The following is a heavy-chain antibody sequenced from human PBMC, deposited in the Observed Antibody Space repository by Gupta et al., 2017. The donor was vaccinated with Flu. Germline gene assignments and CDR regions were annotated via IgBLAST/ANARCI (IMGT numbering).Heavy chain of an antibody. CDR1: GFIFNNYE. V-gene: IGHV3-48*03. D-gene: IGHD1-14*01. Sequence: EVQLVESGGGLVQPGGSLRLSCKVSGFIFNNYEMTWVRQAPGKGLEWVSYISSRGTIKYYADSVKGRFTISRDTAKNSLFLQMNSLRVEDTAVYYCARDDTTLSYRYMDVWGKGTTGTVSS. CDR2: ISSRGTIK. CDR3: ARDDTTLSYRYMDV. J-gene: IGHJ6*03.